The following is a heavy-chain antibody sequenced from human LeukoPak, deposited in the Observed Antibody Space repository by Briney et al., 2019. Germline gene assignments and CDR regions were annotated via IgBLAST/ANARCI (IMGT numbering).Heavy chain of an antibody. V-gene: IGHV4-59*12. D-gene: IGHD3-3*01. CDR2: TLYGGSN. J-gene: IGHJ4*02. Sequence: SETLSLTCSVSSGSIDNEHWCWVRQPPGKGLEWIGHTLYGGSNKFNPSLKSRVTISVDRPKNQFSLTLTSVTAADTAVYYCVSLLFGGAGRGNWGQGSLVTVSS. CDR1: SGSIDNEH. CDR3: VSLLFGGAGRGN.